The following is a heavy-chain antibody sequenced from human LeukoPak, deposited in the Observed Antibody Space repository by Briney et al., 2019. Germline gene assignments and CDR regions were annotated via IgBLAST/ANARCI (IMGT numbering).Heavy chain of an antibody. D-gene: IGHD6-13*01. V-gene: IGHV1-69*05. CDR1: GGTFSSYA. CDR3: ARACGQQLDGCFDY. CDR2: IIPIFGTV. Sequence: VASVKVSCKASGGTFSSYAISWVRQAPGQGLEWMGGIIPIFGTVNYAQKFQGRVTITTDESTSTAYMELSSLRSEDTAVYYCARACGQQLDGCFDYWGQGTLVTVSS. J-gene: IGHJ4*02.